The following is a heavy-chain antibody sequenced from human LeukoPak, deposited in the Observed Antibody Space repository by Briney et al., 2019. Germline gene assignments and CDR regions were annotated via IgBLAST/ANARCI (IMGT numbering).Heavy chain of an antibody. CDR3: AKDLNYGGNSGDAFDI. Sequence: GRSLRLSCAASGFTFSSYAMHWVRQAPGKGLEWVAVISYDGSNKYYADSVKGRFTISRDNSKNTLYLQMNSLRAEDTAVYYCAKDLNYGGNSGDAFDIWGQGTMVTVSS. D-gene: IGHD4-23*01. CDR2: ISYDGSNK. V-gene: IGHV3-30*04. J-gene: IGHJ3*02. CDR1: GFTFSSYA.